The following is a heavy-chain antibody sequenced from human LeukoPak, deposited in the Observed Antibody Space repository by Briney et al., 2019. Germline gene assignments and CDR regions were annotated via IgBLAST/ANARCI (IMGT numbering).Heavy chain of an antibody. J-gene: IGHJ4*02. V-gene: IGHV3-48*03. CDR2: ISSSGSTI. CDR3: AGGSGWYAYFDY. D-gene: IGHD6-19*01. Sequence: GGSLRLSCAASGFTFSSYEMNWVRQAPGKGLEWVSYISSSGSTIYYADSVKGRFTIPRDNAKNSLYLQMNSLRAEDTAVYYCAGGSGWYAYFDYWGQGTLVTVSS. CDR1: GFTFSSYE.